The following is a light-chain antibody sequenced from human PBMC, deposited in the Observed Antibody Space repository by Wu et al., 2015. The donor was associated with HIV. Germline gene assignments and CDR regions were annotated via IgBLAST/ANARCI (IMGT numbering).Light chain of an antibody. CDR1: ECCGY. J-gene: IGKJ4*01. Sequence: PGEEPPLLQGQSECCGYLAWYQQKAGQPPRLLIYGASTRATGIPARFSGSGSGTEFTLTISSMQSEDFAVYYCQQYNNWLTFGGGTKVEIK. V-gene: IGKV3-15*01. CDR3: QQYNNWLT. CDR2: GAS.